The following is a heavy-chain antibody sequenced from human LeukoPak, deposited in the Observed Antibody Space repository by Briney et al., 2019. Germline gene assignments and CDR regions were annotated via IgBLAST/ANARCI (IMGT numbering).Heavy chain of an antibody. Sequence: SETLSLTCTVSGGSISSYYWSWIRQPPGKGLEWIGYIYYSGNTNYNSSLKSRVTISVDTSKNQFSLKLSSVTAADTAVYYCARVFNAAAGRVFFDYWGQGTLVTVSS. D-gene: IGHD6-13*01. J-gene: IGHJ4*02. CDR2: IYYSGNT. V-gene: IGHV4-59*01. CDR1: GGSISSYY. CDR3: ARVFNAAAGRVFFDY.